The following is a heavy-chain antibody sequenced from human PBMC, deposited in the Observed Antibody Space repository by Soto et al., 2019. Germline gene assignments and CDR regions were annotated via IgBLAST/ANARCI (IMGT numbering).Heavy chain of an antibody. CDR3: AKCYNFGPRGGSCYWFDY. V-gene: IGHV3-30*18. Sequence: GGSLRLSCAASGFTFSSYGMHWVRQAPGKGLEWVAVISYDGSNKYYADSVKGRFTISRDNSKNTLYLQMNSLRAEDTAVYYCAKCYNFGPRGGSCYWFDYWGQGTLVTVSS. J-gene: IGHJ4*02. D-gene: IGHD2-15*01. CDR2: ISYDGSNK. CDR1: GFTFSSYG.